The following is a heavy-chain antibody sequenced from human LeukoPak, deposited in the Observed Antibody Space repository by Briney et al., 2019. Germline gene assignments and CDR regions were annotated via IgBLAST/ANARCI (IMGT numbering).Heavy chain of an antibody. CDR3: ARDLDQSAFDI. Sequence: SETLSLTCTVSGGSISSSSYYWGWIRQPPGKGLEWIGSIYYSGSTYYNPSLKSRVTISVDTSKNQFSLKLSSVTAADTAVYYCARDLDQSAFDIWGQGTMVTVSS. CDR1: GGSISSSSYY. CDR2: IYYSGST. J-gene: IGHJ3*02. D-gene: IGHD1/OR15-1a*01. V-gene: IGHV4-39*07.